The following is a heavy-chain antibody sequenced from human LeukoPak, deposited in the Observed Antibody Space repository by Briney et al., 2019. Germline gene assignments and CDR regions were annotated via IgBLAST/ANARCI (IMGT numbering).Heavy chain of an antibody. CDR3: AREGGFGYDDAFDT. J-gene: IGHJ3*02. Sequence: PGRSLRLSCSAYGFTFSSYGMHWVRQAQGQGLEWVAVIWNDGSNKYYADSVKGRFSISRDDSKNTLYLQMNSLRAEDTAVYYCAREGGFGYDDAFDTWGHGTTVTVSS. CDR1: GFTFSSYG. V-gene: IGHV3-33*01. D-gene: IGHD3-16*02. CDR2: IWNDGSNK.